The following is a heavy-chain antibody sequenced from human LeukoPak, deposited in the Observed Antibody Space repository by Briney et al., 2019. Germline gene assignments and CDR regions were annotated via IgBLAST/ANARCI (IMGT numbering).Heavy chain of an antibody. CDR3: ARSIAAAGLDY. D-gene: IGHD6-13*01. Sequence: GGSLRLSCAASGFTFSSYAMHWVRQAPGKGLEWVAVISYDGSNKYYADSVKGRFTISRDNSKNTLYLQMNNLRAEDTAVYYCARSIAAAGLDYWAREPWSPSPQ. CDR2: ISYDGSNK. CDR1: GFTFSSYA. J-gene: IGHJ4*02. V-gene: IGHV3-30-3*01.